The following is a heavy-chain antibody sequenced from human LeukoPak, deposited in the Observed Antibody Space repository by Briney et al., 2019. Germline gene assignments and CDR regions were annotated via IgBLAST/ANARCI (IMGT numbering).Heavy chain of an antibody. CDR3: AREGYCSSTSCPDAFDI. Sequence: GSSVKVSCKASGYTFTGYYMHWVRQAPGQGLEWMGWINPNSGGTNCAQKFQGRVTMTRDTSISTAYMELSRLRSDDTAVYYCAREGYCSSTSCPDAFDIWGQGTMVTVSS. CDR1: GYTFTGYY. D-gene: IGHD2-2*01. CDR2: INPNSGGT. J-gene: IGHJ3*02. V-gene: IGHV1-2*02.